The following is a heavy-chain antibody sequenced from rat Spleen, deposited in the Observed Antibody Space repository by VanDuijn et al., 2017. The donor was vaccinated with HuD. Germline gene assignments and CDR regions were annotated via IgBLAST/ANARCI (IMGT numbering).Heavy chain of an antibody. CDR2: ISYDGSST. CDR3: ARQPPTEANFDY. CDR1: GFTFSDYN. Sequence: EVQLVESGGGLVQPGRSLKLSCSASGFTFSDYNMAWVRQAPKKGLEWVATISYDGSSTYYRDSVKGRFTISRDNAKSTLYLQMDSLRSEETATYYCARQPPTEANFDYWGQGVMVTVSS. J-gene: IGHJ2*01. D-gene: IGHD1-11*01. V-gene: IGHV5-7*01.